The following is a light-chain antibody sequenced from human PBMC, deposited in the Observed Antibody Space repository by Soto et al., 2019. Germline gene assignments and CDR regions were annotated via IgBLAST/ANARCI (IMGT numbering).Light chain of an antibody. Sequence: EIVLTQSPATLSLSPGERATLSCMASQSVSSYLAWYQQKPGQAPRLLIYDASNRATGIPARFSGSGSGTDFTLTISSLEPEDFAVYYCQQRRNWPITFGQGARLEIK. CDR3: QQRRNWPIT. CDR1: QSVSSY. CDR2: DAS. J-gene: IGKJ5*01. V-gene: IGKV3-11*01.